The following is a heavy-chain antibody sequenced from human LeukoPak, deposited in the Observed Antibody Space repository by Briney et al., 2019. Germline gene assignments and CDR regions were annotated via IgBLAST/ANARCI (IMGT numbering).Heavy chain of an antibody. CDR1: GFTFSSYA. D-gene: IGHD3-9*01. CDR3: AKDSRWRATGYYGY. CDR2: ISGSGGST. Sequence: GGSLRLSCAASGFTFSSYAMSWVRQAPGKGLEWVSAISGSGGSTYYADSVKGRFTISRDNSKNTLYLQMNSLRAGDTAVYYCAKDSRWRATGYYGYWGQGTLVTVSS. V-gene: IGHV3-23*01. J-gene: IGHJ4*02.